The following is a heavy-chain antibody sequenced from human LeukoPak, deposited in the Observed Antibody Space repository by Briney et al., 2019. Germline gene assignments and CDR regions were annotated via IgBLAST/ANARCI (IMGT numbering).Heavy chain of an antibody. V-gene: IGHV3-23*01. CDR3: ATNGFDF. J-gene: IGHJ4*02. CDR2: IGGSGAST. CDR1: GFTFSSYA. Sequence: GGSLRLSCAASGFTFSSYAMNWVRQAPGRGLEWVSTIGGSGASTYSADSVKGRFTISRDNSKNTLFLQMNSLRAEDTAVYYCATNGFDFWGQGTLVTVSS.